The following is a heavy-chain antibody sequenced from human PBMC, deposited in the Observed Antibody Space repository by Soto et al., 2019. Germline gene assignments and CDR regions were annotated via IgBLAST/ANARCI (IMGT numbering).Heavy chain of an antibody. CDR1: GYTFTSYG. CDR3: ARASLRGLFWSGYYKARGYYYGMDV. Sequence: WASVKVSCKASGYTFTSYGISWVRQAPGQGLEWMGWISAYNGNTNYAQKLQGRVTMTTDTSTSTAYMELRGLRSDDTAVYYCARASLRGLFWSGYYKARGYYYGMDVWGQGTTVTVSS. V-gene: IGHV1-18*04. D-gene: IGHD3-3*01. CDR2: ISAYNGNT. J-gene: IGHJ6*02.